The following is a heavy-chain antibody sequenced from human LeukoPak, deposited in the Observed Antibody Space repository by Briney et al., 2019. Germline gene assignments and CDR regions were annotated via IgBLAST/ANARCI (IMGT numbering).Heavy chain of an antibody. J-gene: IGHJ4*02. V-gene: IGHV4-30-2*01. Sequence: TLSLTCTVSGGSISSGGYSWSWIRQPPGKGLEWIGYIYHSGSTYYNPSLKSRVTISVDRSKNQFSLKLSSVTAADTAVYYCARGDSSGWYPFDYWGQGTLVTVSS. D-gene: IGHD6-19*01. CDR1: GGSISSGGYS. CDR3: ARGDSSGWYPFDY. CDR2: IYHSGST.